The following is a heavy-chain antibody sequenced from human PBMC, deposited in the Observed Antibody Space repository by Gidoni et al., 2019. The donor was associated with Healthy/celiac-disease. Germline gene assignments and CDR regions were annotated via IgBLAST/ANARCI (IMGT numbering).Heavy chain of an antibody. J-gene: IGHJ4*02. CDR2: FYYSGST. CDR1: GGSISSYY. D-gene: IGHD6-13*01. V-gene: IGHV4-59*01. CDR3: ARGSSSSWYPYYFDY. Sequence: QVQLQESGPGLVKPSETLSLTCTVTGGSISSYYWSWIRQPPGKGLEWIGYFYYSGSTNYSPFLKRRVPISVDTSKNQFSLKLSSVTAADTAVYYCARGSSSSWYPYYFDYWGQGTLVTVSS.